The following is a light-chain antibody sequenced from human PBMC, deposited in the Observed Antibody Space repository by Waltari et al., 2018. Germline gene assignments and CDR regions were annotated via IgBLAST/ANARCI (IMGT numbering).Light chain of an antibody. Sequence: DTALTQSRGTASLSPGERVTLSCRASQSVGSSSLAWYQQKPGQAPRLVIYRASRRATGIPDRFSGSGSGTDFSLTISRLEPEDFAVYYCQQHGTLPATFGQGTKVEIK. CDR1: QSVGSSS. CDR3: QQHGTLPAT. CDR2: RAS. V-gene: IGKV3-20*01. J-gene: IGKJ1*01.